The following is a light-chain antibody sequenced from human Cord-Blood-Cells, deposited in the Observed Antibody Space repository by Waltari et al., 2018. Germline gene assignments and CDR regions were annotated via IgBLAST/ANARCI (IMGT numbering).Light chain of an antibody. J-gene: IGKJ4*01. CDR2: GAS. V-gene: IGKV3-15*01. CDR3: QQYNNWPPLT. Sequence: EIVMTQSPATLSVSPGERATLSCMASQSVSSNLAWYQQKPGQAPRLLIYGASTRATGIPARFSGSGSGTEFTLTISSLQSEDFAVYYCQQYNNWPPLTLGGGTKVEIK. CDR1: QSVSSN.